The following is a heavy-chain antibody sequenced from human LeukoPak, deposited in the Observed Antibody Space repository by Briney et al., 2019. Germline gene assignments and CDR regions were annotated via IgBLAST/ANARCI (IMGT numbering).Heavy chain of an antibody. V-gene: IGHV3-23*01. Sequence: PGGSLRLSCAASGFTFSSYAMSWVRQAPGKGLEWVSAISGSGGSTYYADSVKGRFTISRDNSKNTLYLQMNSLRAEDTAVYYCAKDATWFGGKYASFDYWGQGTLVTVSS. J-gene: IGHJ4*02. CDR3: AKDATWFGGKYASFDY. D-gene: IGHD1-26*01. CDR1: GFTFSSYA. CDR2: ISGSGGST.